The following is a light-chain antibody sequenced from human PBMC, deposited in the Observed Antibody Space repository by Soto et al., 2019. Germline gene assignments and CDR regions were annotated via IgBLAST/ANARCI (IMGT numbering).Light chain of an antibody. V-gene: IGKV1-5*01. J-gene: IGKJ1*01. Sequence: DIQMTQSPSTLSASVGDRVTITCRASQSISSWLAWYQQKPGKAPKLLIYDASTLESGVPSRLTGRGSGTEFTLTISSLQPEDFATYYCQQYKSYSRMFGQGTKVEIK. CDR3: QQYKSYSRM. CDR2: DAS. CDR1: QSISSW.